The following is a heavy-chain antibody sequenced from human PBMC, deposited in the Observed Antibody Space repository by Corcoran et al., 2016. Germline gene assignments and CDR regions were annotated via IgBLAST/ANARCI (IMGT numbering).Heavy chain of an antibody. CDR2: IIPIFGTA. CDR1: GGTFSSYA. Sequence: QVQLVQSGAEVKKPGSSVKVSCKASGGTFSSYAISWVRQAPGQGLEWMGGIIPIFGTANYAQKFQGRVTITADKSTSTAYMELSSLRSEDTAVYYCARDLRQGGYYPNQPFDYWGQGTLVTVSS. D-gene: IGHD3-10*01. J-gene: IGHJ4*02. CDR3: ARDLRQGGYYPNQPFDY. V-gene: IGHV1-69*06.